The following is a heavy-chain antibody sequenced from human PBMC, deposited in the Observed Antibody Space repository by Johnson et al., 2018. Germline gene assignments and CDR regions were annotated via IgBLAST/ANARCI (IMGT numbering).Heavy chain of an antibody. J-gene: IGHJ6*02. Sequence: QVQLVESGGGVVQXGRSLRLXCAASGFTFSSYGLHWVRQAPGKGLEWVAVIWYDGSNKYYADSVTGRFTISRANSKNTLYLQITSLRAEDTAVSYCARARSWWIQLYYYYYGMDVWGQGTTVTVSS. CDR3: ARARSWWIQLYYYYYGMDV. CDR2: IWYDGSNK. CDR1: GFTFSSYG. V-gene: IGHV3-33*01. D-gene: IGHD5-18*01.